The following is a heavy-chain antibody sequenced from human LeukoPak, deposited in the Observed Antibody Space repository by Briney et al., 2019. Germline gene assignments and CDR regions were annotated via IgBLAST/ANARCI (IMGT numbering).Heavy chain of an antibody. Sequence: PGRSLRLSCAASGFTFSSYGMHWVRQAPGKGLEWVAVISYNGSNKYYADSVKGRFTISRDNSKNTLYLQMNSLRAEDTAVYYCARDLDPPSYGGNLIDYWGQGTLVTVSS. CDR3: ARDLDPPSYGGNLIDY. D-gene: IGHD4-23*01. V-gene: IGHV3-30*03. CDR1: GFTFSSYG. CDR2: ISYNGSNK. J-gene: IGHJ4*02.